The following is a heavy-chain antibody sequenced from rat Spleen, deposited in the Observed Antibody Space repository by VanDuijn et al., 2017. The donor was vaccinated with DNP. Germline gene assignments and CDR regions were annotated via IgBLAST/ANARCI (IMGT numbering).Heavy chain of an antibody. Sequence: EVKLVESGSGLVQPGRSLKLSCAASGFTFSNYYMAWVRQVPTKGLELVAYLSTGGGITYYRDSVKGRFTLSRDNAESTLYLQMSRLGSEDTATYYCATYTYYGYTPGGGQGVMVTVSS. CDR1: GFTFSNYY. J-gene: IGHJ2*01. D-gene: IGHD1-9*01. CDR2: LSTGGGIT. V-gene: IGHV5-25*01. CDR3: ATYTYYGYTPG.